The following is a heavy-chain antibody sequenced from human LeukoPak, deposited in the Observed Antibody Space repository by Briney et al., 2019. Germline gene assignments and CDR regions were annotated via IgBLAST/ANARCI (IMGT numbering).Heavy chain of an antibody. CDR1: GFSFSDYE. CDR2: ISTSGNII. J-gene: IGHJ6*03. Sequence: PGGSLRLSCAASGFSFSDYEMNWVRQAPGKGLEWVLHISTSGNIIHYADSVKGRFTISRDNSKNTLYLQMNSLRAEDTAVYYCAKRGDPYYYYYMDVWGKGTTVTISS. V-gene: IGHV3-48*03. D-gene: IGHD7-27*01. CDR3: AKRGDPYYYYYMDV.